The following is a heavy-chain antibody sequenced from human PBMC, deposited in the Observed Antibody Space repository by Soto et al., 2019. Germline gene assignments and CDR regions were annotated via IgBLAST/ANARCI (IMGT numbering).Heavy chain of an antibody. J-gene: IGHJ6*03. D-gene: IGHD6-6*01. CDR2: IWYDGSNK. CDR3: ARDEAAARPHYYMDV. CDR1: GFTFSSYG. Sequence: GGSLRLSCAASGFTFSSYGMHWVRQAPGKGLEWVAVIWYDGSNKYYADSVKGRFTISRDNSKNTLYLQMNSLRAEDTAVYYCARDEAAARPHYYMDVWGKGTTVTVSS. V-gene: IGHV3-33*01.